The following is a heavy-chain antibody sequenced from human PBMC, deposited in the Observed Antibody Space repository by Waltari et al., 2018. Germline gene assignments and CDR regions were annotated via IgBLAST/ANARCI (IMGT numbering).Heavy chain of an antibody. CDR1: GFSFSHYR. J-gene: IGHJ2*01. D-gene: IGHD4-17*01. Sequence: EVQLLESGGDLVQPGGSLRLSCAASGFSFSHYRMAWVRQAPGKGLEWVSTMTADGRSRNYADSVKGRFTISRDNSQNTLDLQMNTLRAEDTAVYFCAKADFGDPFWYFDLWGRGTLVTV. CDR3: AKADFGDPFWYFDL. V-gene: IGHV3-23*01. CDR2: MTADGRSR.